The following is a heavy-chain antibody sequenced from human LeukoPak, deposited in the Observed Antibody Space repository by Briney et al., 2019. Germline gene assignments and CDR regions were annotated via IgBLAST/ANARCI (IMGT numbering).Heavy chain of an antibody. J-gene: IGHJ4*02. CDR1: GFTFSSYA. CDR2: ISGSGGST. D-gene: IGHD6-19*01. CDR3: ANSGNGWYPSVGYF. V-gene: IGHV3-23*01. Sequence: GGSLRLSCAASGFTFSSYAMSWVRQAPGKGLEWVSAISGSGGSTYYADSVKGRFTISRDNSKNTLYLQMNSLRAEDTAIYYCANSGNGWYPSVGYFWGQGTLVTVSS.